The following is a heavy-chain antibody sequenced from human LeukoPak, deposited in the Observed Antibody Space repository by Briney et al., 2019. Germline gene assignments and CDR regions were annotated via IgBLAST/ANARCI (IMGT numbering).Heavy chain of an antibody. CDR1: GYTFTGYY. CDR2: INPNSGGT. V-gene: IGHV1-2*02. D-gene: IGHD6-19*01. J-gene: IGHJ4*02. Sequence: GASVKVFCKASGYTFTGYYMHWVRQAPGQGLEWMGWINPNSGGTNYAQKFQGRVTMTRDTSISTAYMELSRLRSDDTAVYYCARASSGWSPYYFDYWGQGTLVTVSS. CDR3: ARASSGWSPYYFDY.